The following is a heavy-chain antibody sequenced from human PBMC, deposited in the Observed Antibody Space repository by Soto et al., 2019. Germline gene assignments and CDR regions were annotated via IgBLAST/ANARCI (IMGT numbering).Heavy chain of an antibody. CDR1: GGSISSYY. J-gene: IGHJ5*02. CDR3: ARASLGAKFDP. CDR2: IYYSGST. V-gene: IGHV4-59*01. Sequence: SETLSLTCTVSGGSISSYYWSWIRQPPGKGLEWIGYIYYSGSTNYNPSLKSRVTISVDTSKNQFSLKLSSVTAADTAVYYCARASLGAKFDPWGQGTLVTVSS.